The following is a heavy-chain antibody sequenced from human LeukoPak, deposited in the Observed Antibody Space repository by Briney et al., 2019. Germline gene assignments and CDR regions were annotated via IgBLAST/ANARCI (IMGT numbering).Heavy chain of an antibody. CDR1: GFTFSSYS. Sequence: GGSLRLSCAASGFTFSSYSMNWVRQAPGKGREWVSYISSSSSTIYYADSVKGRFTISRDNAKNSLYLQMNSLRAEDTAVYYCARDFYQLLQRPYYFDYWGQGTLVTVSS. CDR2: ISSSSSTI. J-gene: IGHJ4*02. V-gene: IGHV3-48*01. CDR3: ARDFYQLLQRPYYFDY. D-gene: IGHD2-2*01.